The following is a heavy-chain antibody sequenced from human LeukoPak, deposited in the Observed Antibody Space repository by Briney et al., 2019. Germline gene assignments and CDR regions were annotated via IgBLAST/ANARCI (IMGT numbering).Heavy chain of an antibody. D-gene: IGHD3-10*01. J-gene: IGHJ4*02. V-gene: IGHV1-2*04. CDR1: GYTFTGYY. CDR3: ARGLFSMVRGVNPGAFDY. Sequence: ASVKVSCKASGYTFTGYYMHWVRQAPGQGLEWMGWINPNSGGTNYAQKFQGWVTMTRDTSISTAYMELSRLRSDDTAVYYCARGLFSMVRGVNPGAFDYWGQGTLVTVSS. CDR2: INPNSGGT.